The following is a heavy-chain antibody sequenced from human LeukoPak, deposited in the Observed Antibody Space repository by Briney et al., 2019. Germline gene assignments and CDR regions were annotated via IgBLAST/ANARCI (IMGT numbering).Heavy chain of an antibody. Sequence: GGSLRLSCAASGFTVSSNYMSWVRQAPGKGLEWVSAISGNGANTYYAGSVKGRFAISRDNSKNTLYLQMNSLRGEDTAIYYCVGGRGSMVRGVLDYWGQGALVTVSS. CDR1: GFTVSSNY. V-gene: IGHV3-23*01. CDR3: VGGRGSMVRGVLDY. D-gene: IGHD3-10*01. CDR2: ISGNGANT. J-gene: IGHJ4*02.